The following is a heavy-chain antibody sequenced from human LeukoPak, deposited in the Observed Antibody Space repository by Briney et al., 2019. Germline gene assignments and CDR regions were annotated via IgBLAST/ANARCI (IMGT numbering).Heavy chain of an antibody. CDR1: GYTFTSCG. J-gene: IGHJ4*02. Sequence: ASVKLSCKASGYTFTSCGISWVRKAPGPGLELMGWISAYNGDTNFAQKLQGRVTMTTDTSTSTAYMELRSLRSDDTAVYYCARGSYLDYWGQGTLVTVSS. CDR2: ISAYNGDT. V-gene: IGHV1-18*01. CDR3: ARGSYLDY.